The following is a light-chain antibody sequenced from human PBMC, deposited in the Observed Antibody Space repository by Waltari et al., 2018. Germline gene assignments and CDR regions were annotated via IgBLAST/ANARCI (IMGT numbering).Light chain of an antibody. V-gene: IGKV1-39*01. CDR2: AAS. Sequence: DIQMTQSPSSLSASVGDRVTITCRASQSISSYLNWYQQKPGKPPKRLIYAASSLQSGVPSRFSDSGSGTDFTLTISSLQPEDFATYYCQQSYSTPYTFGQGTKLEIK. CDR1: QSISSY. J-gene: IGKJ2*01. CDR3: QQSYSTPYT.